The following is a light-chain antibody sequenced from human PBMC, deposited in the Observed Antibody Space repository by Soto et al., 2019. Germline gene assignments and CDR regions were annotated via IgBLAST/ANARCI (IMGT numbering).Light chain of an antibody. J-gene: IGKJ1*01. CDR1: QSVSSN. V-gene: IGKV3-15*01. Sequence: EIVMTQSPATLSVSPGERATLCFMASQSVSSNLAWYQQKPGQAPRLLIYGASTRATGIPARFSGSGSGTEFTLTISSLQPDDFATYYCQHYNSYSEAFGQGTKVDIK. CDR2: GAS. CDR3: QHYNSYSEA.